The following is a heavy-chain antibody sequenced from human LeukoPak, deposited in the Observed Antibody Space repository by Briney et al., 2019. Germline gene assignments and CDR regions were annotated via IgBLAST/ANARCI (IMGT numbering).Heavy chain of an antibody. D-gene: IGHD6-6*01. J-gene: IGHJ4*02. CDR3: ARGPPYSSSSVFFDY. V-gene: IGHV3-21*01. CDR2: ISSSSSYI. CDR1: GFTFSSHS. Sequence: VKPGGSLRLSCAASGFTFSSHSMNWVRQAPGKGLEWVSSISSSSSYIYYADSVKGRFTISRDNAKNSLYLQMNSLRAEDTAVYYCARGPPYSSSSVFFDYWGQGTLVTVSS.